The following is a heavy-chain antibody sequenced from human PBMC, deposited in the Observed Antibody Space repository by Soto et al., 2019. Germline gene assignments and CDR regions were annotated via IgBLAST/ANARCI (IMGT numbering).Heavy chain of an antibody. V-gene: IGHV4-31*03. D-gene: IGHD2-2*01. CDR2: IYHSGST. CDR1: GVSISSGGYY. CDR3: ARGGEYQLLSHQFDY. J-gene: IGHJ4*02. Sequence: SSTLALTCTFSGVSISSGGYYSSWIPQHPGKGLEWIGYIYHSGSTNYNPSLKSRVTIAVDTSKNQFSLKLSSVTAADTAVYYCARGGEYQLLSHQFDYWGQGTLVTVSS.